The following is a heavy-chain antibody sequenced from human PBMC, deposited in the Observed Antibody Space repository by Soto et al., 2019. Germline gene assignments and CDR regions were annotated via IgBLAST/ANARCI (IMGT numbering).Heavy chain of an antibody. V-gene: IGHV3-30-3*01. J-gene: IGHJ4*02. CDR3: ARGPSYYDFWSGYPQYYFDY. Sequence: GGSLRLSCAASGFTFSSYAMHWVRQAPGKGLEWVAVISYDGSNKYYADSVKGRFTISRDNSKNTLYLQMNSLRAEDTAVYYCARGPSYYDFWSGYPQYYFDYWGQGTLVTVSS. CDR2: ISYDGSNK. CDR1: GFTFSSYA. D-gene: IGHD3-3*01.